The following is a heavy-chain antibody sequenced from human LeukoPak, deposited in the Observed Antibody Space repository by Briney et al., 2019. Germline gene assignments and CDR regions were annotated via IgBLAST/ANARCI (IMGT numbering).Heavy chain of an antibody. J-gene: IGHJ4*02. CDR3: GRAFPPLRTSSAGDL. CDR2: ISGLSTHI. CDR1: GFTFNSYG. D-gene: IGHD3-16*01. Sequence: GGSLRLSCVASGFTFNSYGMNWVRQAPGKGLEWVSSISGLSTHIYYGDSVKGRFSISRDNAKNSVYLQMNSLGVEDTAIYYCGRAFPPLRTSSAGDLWGQGILVTVSS. V-gene: IGHV3-21*01.